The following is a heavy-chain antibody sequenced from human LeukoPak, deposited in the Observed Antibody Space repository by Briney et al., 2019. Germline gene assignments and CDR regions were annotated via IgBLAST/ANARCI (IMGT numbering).Heavy chain of an antibody. CDR3: ARGAGTYYGTDTFDL. Sequence: GGSLRLSCEASGFTFSDFGLHWVRQAPGKGLEWVAFIRSEENKIYYLASVRGRFTISRDNSKNTLFLQMSSLRHEDTAVYYCARGAGTYYGTDTFDLWGQVTMVT. CDR2: IRSEENKI. D-gene: IGHD1-26*01. CDR1: GFTFSDFG. J-gene: IGHJ3*01. V-gene: IGHV3-30*02.